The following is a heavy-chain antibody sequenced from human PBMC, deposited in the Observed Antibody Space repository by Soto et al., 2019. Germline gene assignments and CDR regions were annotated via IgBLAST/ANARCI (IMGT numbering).Heavy chain of an antibody. CDR1: GFTFSSYS. CDR3: ARDWRDSSSWYITEGGDY. V-gene: IGHV3-21*01. Sequence: KPGGSLRLSCAASGFTFSSYSMNWVRQAPGKGLEWVSSISSSSSYIYYADSVKGRFTISRDNAKNSLYLQMNSLRAEDTAVYYCARDWRDSSSWYITEGGDYWGQGTLVTVSS. J-gene: IGHJ4*02. CDR2: ISSSSSYI. D-gene: IGHD6-13*01.